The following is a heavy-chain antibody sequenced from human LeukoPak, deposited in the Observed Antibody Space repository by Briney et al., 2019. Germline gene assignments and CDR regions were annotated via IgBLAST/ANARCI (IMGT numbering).Heavy chain of an antibody. CDR2: INSGGTTI. D-gene: IGHD1-1*01. V-gene: IGHV3-48*01. CDR3: AREGWVLVTTDYYYYLDV. CDR1: GFTFSSYS. J-gene: IGHJ6*03. Sequence: GGSLRLSCAPSGFTFSSYSMNWVRQAPEKGLEWVAYINSGGTTIHYADSVKGRFTISRDNAKNSLELQMNSLRAEDTAVYYCAREGWVLVTTDYYYYLDVWGKGTTVTVPS.